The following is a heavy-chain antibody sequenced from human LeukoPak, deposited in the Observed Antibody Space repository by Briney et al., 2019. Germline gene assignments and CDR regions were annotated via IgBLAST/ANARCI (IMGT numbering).Heavy chain of an antibody. CDR2: ISYDGSNK. CDR3: AREGYSYGRHPYYFDY. V-gene: IGHV3-30*01. J-gene: IGHJ4*02. Sequence: GGSLRLSCAASGFTFSSYAMHWVRQAPGKGLEWVAVISYDGSNKYYADSVKGRFTISRDNSKNTLYLQMNSLRAEDTAVYYCAREGYSYGRHPYYFDYWGQGTLVTVSS. CDR1: GFTFSSYA. D-gene: IGHD5-18*01.